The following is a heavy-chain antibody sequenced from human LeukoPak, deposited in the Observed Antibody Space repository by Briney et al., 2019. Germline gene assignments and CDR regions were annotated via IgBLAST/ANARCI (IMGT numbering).Heavy chain of an antibody. CDR2: IKQDGSEK. CDR1: GFNFSTYW. Sequence: PGGSLRLSCAASGFNFSTYWMSWVRQAPGKGLEWVANIKQDGSEKYYVDSVKGRFTISRDNTKNLLSLQMNSLRAEDTAMYYCARDRDGTTGVSHYFDYWGQGTLVTVSS. D-gene: IGHD4-17*01. J-gene: IGHJ4*02. CDR3: ARDRDGTTGVSHYFDY. V-gene: IGHV3-7*01.